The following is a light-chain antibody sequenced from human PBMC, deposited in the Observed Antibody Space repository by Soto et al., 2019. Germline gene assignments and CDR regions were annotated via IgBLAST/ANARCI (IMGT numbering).Light chain of an antibody. CDR2: LGS. CDR3: MQSQQTPWT. J-gene: IGKJ1*01. Sequence: DIVMTQSPLSLPVTPGEPASISCRSSQSPLHSNGNNYLDWYLQKPGQSPQLLISLGSNRASGVPGRFSGSGSGTDFTLKISRVEAEDVGVYYCMQSQQTPWTFGQGTKMEVK. V-gene: IGKV2-28*01. CDR1: QSPLHSNGNNY.